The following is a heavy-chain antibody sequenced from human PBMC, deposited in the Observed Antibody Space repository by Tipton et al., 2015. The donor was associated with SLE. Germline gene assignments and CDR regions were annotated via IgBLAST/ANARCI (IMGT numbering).Heavy chain of an antibody. CDR1: GFTFSSYA. V-gene: IGHV3-30-3*01. CDR2: ISYDGSNK. Sequence: SLRLSCAASGFTFSSYAMHWVRQAPGKGLEWVAVISYDGSNKYYADSVKGRFTISRDNAKNSLYLQMNSLRAEDTAVYYCARYFDWLSEPDYWGQGTLVTVSS. D-gene: IGHD3-9*01. J-gene: IGHJ4*02. CDR3: ARYFDWLSEPDY.